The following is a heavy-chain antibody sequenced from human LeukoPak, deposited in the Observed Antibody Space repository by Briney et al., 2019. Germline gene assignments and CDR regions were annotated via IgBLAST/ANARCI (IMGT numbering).Heavy chain of an antibody. J-gene: IGHJ5*02. Sequence: PGGSLRLSCAVSGFTFNRYAMNWARQAPGKGLEWVGFIRSKTHGGTTEYAASVKGRFIISRDDSRSIAYLHMNSLKTEDTAVYYCTRAPSLSWFDPWGQGTLVTVSS. V-gene: IGHV3-49*04. D-gene: IGHD3-10*01. CDR1: GFTFNRYA. CDR2: IRSKTHGGTT. CDR3: TRAPSLSWFDP.